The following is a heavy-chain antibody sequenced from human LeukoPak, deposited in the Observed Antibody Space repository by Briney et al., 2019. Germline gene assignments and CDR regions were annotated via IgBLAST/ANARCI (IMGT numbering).Heavy chain of an antibody. D-gene: IGHD2-2*01. Sequence: GGSLRLSCAASGFTFSSYDMSWVRQAPGKGLEWVSGISGSGSSTYYADSVKGRFTTSRDNSKSTLYLQMNSLRAEDTAVYYCAKDRHAPGRYCSSTICFPFDPWGQGTLVTVSS. J-gene: IGHJ5*02. CDR2: ISGSGSST. CDR1: GFTFSSYD. CDR3: AKDRHAPGRYCSSTICFPFDP. V-gene: IGHV3-23*01.